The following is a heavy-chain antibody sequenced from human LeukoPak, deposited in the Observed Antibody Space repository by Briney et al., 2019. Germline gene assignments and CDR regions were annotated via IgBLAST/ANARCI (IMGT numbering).Heavy chain of an antibody. D-gene: IGHD6-19*01. CDR3: ARTAYSSGWYVRAFDI. Sequence: SVKVSCKASGGTFSSYAISWVRQAPGQGLEWMGGIIPIFGTANYAQKFQGRVTITADKSTSTAYMELSSLRSEDTAVCYCARTAYSSGWYVRAFDIWGQGTMVTVSS. CDR2: IIPIFGTA. CDR1: GGTFSSYA. V-gene: IGHV1-69*06. J-gene: IGHJ3*02.